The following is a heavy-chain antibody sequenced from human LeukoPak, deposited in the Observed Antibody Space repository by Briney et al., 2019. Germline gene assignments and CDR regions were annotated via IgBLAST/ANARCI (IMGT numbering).Heavy chain of an antibody. J-gene: IGHJ5*02. D-gene: IGHD6-13*01. CDR2: INTNTGDP. CDR3: ARVAKVAAAGMRNWFDP. CDR1: GYTFTSYA. Sequence: GASVKVSCKASGYTFTSYAMNWVRQAPGQGLKWMGWINTNTGDPTYAQGFTGRFVFSLDTSVSTAYLQISSLKAEDTAVYYCARVAKVAAAGMRNWFDPWGQGTLVTVSS. V-gene: IGHV7-4-1*02.